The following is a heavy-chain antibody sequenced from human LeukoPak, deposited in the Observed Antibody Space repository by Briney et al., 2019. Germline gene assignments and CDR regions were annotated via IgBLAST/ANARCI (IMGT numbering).Heavy chain of an antibody. CDR2: ISPNSGGT. CDR3: ARMDYDILTGWGVWLPRVALGWFEP. J-gene: IGHJ5*02. D-gene: IGHD3-9*01. Sequence: ASVKVSCKASGYTFTGYYMHWVRQAPGQGLEWMGWISPNSGGTNYAQKFQGRVTMTRDTSISTAYMELSRLRSDDTAVYYCARMDYDILTGWGVWLPRVALGWFEPWGQGTLVTVSS. V-gene: IGHV1-2*02. CDR1: GYTFTGYY.